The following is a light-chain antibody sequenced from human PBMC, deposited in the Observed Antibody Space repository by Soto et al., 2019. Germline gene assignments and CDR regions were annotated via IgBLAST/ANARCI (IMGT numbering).Light chain of an antibody. V-gene: IGLV3-21*02. CDR3: QVWDTTSDHPYV. J-gene: IGLJ1*01. Sequence: SYELTQPPSVSVAPGQMASITCGGDNIGSKSVHWYQQKPGQAPVLVVHDDSDRPSGIPERCSGSNSGNTATLTISRVEDGDEDDYYCQVWDTTSDHPYVFGAGTKLTVL. CDR1: NIGSKS. CDR2: DDS.